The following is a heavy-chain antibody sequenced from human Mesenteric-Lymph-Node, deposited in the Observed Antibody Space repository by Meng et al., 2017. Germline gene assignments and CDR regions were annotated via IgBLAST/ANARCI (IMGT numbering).Heavy chain of an antibody. CDR1: GFTFSSYA. V-gene: IGHV3-23*01. CDR2: ISGSGGST. Sequence: GESLKISCAASGFTFSSYAMSWVRQAPGKGLEWVSAISGSGGSTYYADSVKGRFTISRDNSKNTLYLQMNSLRAEDTAVYYCAKDGSLYSSSRDAFDIWGQGTMVTVSS. CDR3: AKDGSLYSSSRDAFDI. D-gene: IGHD6-13*01. J-gene: IGHJ3*02.